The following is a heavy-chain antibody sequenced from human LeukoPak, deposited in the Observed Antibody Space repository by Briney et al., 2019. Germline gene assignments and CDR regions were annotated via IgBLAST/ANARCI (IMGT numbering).Heavy chain of an antibody. CDR3: SRGPRFDP. CDR2: IYYSGST. CDR1: GGSIDSYY. J-gene: IGHJ5*02. V-gene: IGHV4-59*01. Sequence: SETLSLTCTVSGGSIDSYYWSWIRQPPGKGLEWIGYIYYSGSTNYNPSLKSRVTISVDTSKNQFSLKLSSVTAADTAVYYCSRGPRFDPWGQGTQVTVSS.